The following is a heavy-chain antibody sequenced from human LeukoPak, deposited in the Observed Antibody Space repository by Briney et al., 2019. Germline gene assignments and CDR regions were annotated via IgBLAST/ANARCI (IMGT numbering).Heavy chain of an antibody. CDR1: GDSISSGDYY. D-gene: IGHD3-22*01. CDR2: IYTSGST. Sequence: KPSETLSLTCTVSGDSISSGDYYWSWIRQPAGKGLEWIVRIYTSGSTNYNPSLKSRVTMSVDTSKNQFSLKLSSVTAADTAVYYCARDQYYYDSSGYGGLYYFDYWGQGTLVTVSS. CDR3: ARDQYYYDSSGYGGLYYFDY. V-gene: IGHV4-61*02. J-gene: IGHJ4*02.